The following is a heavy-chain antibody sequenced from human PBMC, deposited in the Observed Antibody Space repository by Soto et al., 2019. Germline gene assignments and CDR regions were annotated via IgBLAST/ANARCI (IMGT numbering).Heavy chain of an antibody. J-gene: IGHJ6*02. CDR2: INAGNGNT. CDR1: GYTFTSYA. D-gene: IGHD4-4*01. Sequence: ASVKVSCKASGYTFTSYAMHWVRQAPGQRLEWMGWINAGNGNTKYSQKFQGRVTITRDKSASTAYMELSSLRSEDTAVYYCASSYSNYALIDYYYYGMDVWGQGTTVTVSS. CDR3: ASSYSNYALIDYYYYGMDV. V-gene: IGHV1-3*01.